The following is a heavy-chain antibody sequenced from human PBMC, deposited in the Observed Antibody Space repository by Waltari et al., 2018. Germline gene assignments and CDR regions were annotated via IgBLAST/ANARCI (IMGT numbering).Heavy chain of an antibody. CDR1: GYTFTNYD. V-gene: IGHV1-8*01. J-gene: IGHJ5*02. CDR2: MNPNSGNT. Sequence: QVQLMQSGPEVKKPGASVKVSCKTSGYTFTNYDINWVRQATGQGLEWIGWMNPNSGNTGYAQNFQDRLIMTSDTSISTAYMELTSLTSEDTAVYYCARGAAPGKGAHWFDPWGQGTLVIVSS. CDR3: ARGAAPGKGAHWFDP. D-gene: IGHD6-13*01.